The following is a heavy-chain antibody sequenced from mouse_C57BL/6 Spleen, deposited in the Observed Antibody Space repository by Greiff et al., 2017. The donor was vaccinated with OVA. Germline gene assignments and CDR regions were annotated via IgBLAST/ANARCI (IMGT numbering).Heavy chain of an antibody. D-gene: IGHD1-1*01. CDR1: GYTFTDYY. V-gene: IGHV1-76*01. Sequence: VKLMESGAELVRPGASVKLSCKASGYTFTDYYINWVKQRPGQGLEWIARIYPGSGNTYYNEKFKGKATLTAEKSSSTAYMQLSSLTSEDSAVYFCARCSSYWYFDVWGTGTTVTVSS. J-gene: IGHJ1*03. CDR2: IYPGSGNT. CDR3: ARCSSYWYFDV.